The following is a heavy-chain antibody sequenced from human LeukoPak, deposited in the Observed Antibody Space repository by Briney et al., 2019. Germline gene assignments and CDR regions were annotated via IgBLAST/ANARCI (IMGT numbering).Heavy chain of an antibody. J-gene: IGHJ6*03. CDR3: ARVPRITMVRGPRHYYYMDV. CDR2: INPNSGNT. V-gene: IGHV1-8*01. D-gene: IGHD3-10*01. Sequence: ASVNVSCNASGYTFISYNINWVRKATGQGLEWMGLINPNSGNTGYAQKSQGSVTMTRHTSISIAYMELSSLRSEDTAVYYCARVPRITMVRGPRHYYYMDVWGKGTTVTVSS. CDR1: GYTFISYN.